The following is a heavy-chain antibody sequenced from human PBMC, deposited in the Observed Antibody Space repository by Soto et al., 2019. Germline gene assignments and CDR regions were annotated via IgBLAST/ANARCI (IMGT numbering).Heavy chain of an antibody. CDR2: IYSSENT. Sequence: SSETLSLPSTLSGCNVLSNSYSLGWIRPSPGKGLEWIGTIYSSENTYYNPSLLSRVTISVDTSKNEFSLRLSSVTAADTAVYYCARLNGYCVSTNCHGYYGMDVWGQGTTVTVSS. CDR3: ARLNGYCVSTNCHGYYGMDV. CDR1: GCNVLSNSYS. V-gene: IGHV4-39*01. J-gene: IGHJ6*02. D-gene: IGHD2-2*03.